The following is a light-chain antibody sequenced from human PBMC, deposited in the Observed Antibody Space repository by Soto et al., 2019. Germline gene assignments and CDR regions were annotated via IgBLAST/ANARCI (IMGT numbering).Light chain of an antibody. CDR1: QSVSDNH. CDR2: RAS. J-gene: IGKJ3*01. V-gene: IGKV3-20*01. Sequence: DIVLTQSPGTLSLSPGERATLSCRASQSVSDNHLAWYQQKPGQAPRLLIYRASRRATDIPDRFSGSGSGTEFSLTISRLEPEDFAVYYCQQYGSSPRFTFSPGTKVDI. CDR3: QQYGSSPRFT.